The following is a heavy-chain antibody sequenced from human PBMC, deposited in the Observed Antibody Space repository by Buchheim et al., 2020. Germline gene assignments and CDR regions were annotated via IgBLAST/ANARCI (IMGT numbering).Heavy chain of an antibody. CDR1: GFSLSTSGVG. D-gene: IGHD6-19*01. J-gene: IGHJ4*02. V-gene: IGHV2-5*02. CDR2: IYWDDSK. Sequence: QITLKESGPTLLRPTQTLTLTCTFSGFSLSTSGVGVGWIRLPPGKALEWLALIYWDDSKRYSPSLERRLTITKETSRNQVVLTVSNMDPVDTATYYCAHTPYSSGWYYFLDSWGQGTL. CDR3: AHTPYSSGWYYFLDS.